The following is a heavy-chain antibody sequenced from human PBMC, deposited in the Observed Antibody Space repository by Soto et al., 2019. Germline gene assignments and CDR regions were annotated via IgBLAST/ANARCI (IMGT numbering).Heavy chain of an antibody. J-gene: IGHJ3*01. Sequence: GGSLRLSCAASGFTFSSYTMNWVRQAPGKGLELVSSISSSSSYIYYADSVKGRFTISRDNAKNSLYLQMNGLRAEDTAVYYCARIKLGTMRAFDVWGQGTRVTVS. CDR3: ARIKLGTMRAFDV. CDR1: GFTFSSYT. CDR2: ISSSSSYI. V-gene: IGHV3-21*01. D-gene: IGHD3-22*01.